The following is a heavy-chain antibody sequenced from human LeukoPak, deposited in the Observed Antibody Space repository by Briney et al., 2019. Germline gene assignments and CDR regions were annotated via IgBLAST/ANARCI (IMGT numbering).Heavy chain of an antibody. D-gene: IGHD1-1*01. Sequence: SETLSLTCTVSGGSISSYYWSWIRQTPGKGLEWIGYILYSGTTTNYKPSLKSRVTISVDTTKKQFSLQLSSVTAADTAVYYCARVGDWNDLVYWGQGPLVTVSS. V-gene: IGHV4-59*01. J-gene: IGHJ4*02. CDR1: GGSISSYY. CDR3: ARVGDWNDLVY. CDR2: ILYSGTTT.